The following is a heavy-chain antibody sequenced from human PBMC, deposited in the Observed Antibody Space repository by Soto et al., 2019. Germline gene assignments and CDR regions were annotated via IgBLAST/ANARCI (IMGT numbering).Heavy chain of an antibody. CDR2: IYYSGST. D-gene: IGHD3-10*01. Sequence: SETLSLTCTVSGGSISSGDYYWSWIRQPPGKGLEWIGYIYYSGSTYYNPSLKSRVTISVDTSKNPFSLTLSSVTAADTAVYYWARAGRNFKYYYGSGSYYFDYWGQGTLVTVSS. CDR1: GGSISSGDYY. CDR3: ARAGRNFKYYYGSGSYYFDY. J-gene: IGHJ4*02. V-gene: IGHV4-30-4*01.